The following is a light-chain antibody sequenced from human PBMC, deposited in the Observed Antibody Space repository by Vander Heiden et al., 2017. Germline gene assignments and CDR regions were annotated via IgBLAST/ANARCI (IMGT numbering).Light chain of an antibody. CDR2: DVS. J-gene: IGLJ1*01. V-gene: IGLV2-11*01. CDR3: CSYAGTYTPYV. Sequence: QSALTPPPSVPGSPRKPVTSSCTGTSSGVGGYNYVAWYQQPPAIAPKLMIYDVSKRPSGVPDRFSGSKSGNTASLTISGLQAEDEADYYCCSYAGTYTPYVFGTGTKVTVL. CDR1: SSGVGGYNY.